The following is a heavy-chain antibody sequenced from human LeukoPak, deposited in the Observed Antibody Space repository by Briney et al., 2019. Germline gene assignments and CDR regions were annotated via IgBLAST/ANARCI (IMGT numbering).Heavy chain of an antibody. CDR3: ARPDYHGSVDY. Sequence: SETLSLTCAVYGGSFSGYYWSWIRQPPGKGLEWIGEINHSGSTNYNPSLKSRVTISVDTSKNQFSLKLSSVTAADTAVYYCARPDYHGSVDYWGQGTLVTVSS. J-gene: IGHJ4*02. CDR1: GGSFSGYY. CDR2: INHSGST. V-gene: IGHV4-34*01. D-gene: IGHD3-10*01.